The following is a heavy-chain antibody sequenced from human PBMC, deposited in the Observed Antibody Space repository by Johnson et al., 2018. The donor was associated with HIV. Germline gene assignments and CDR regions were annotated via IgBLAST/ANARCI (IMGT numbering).Heavy chain of an antibody. CDR1: GFTFSSYW. J-gene: IGHJ3*02. V-gene: IGHV3-30*03. D-gene: IGHD6-19*01. CDR3: ARDRIAVAQGAFDI. Sequence: QVQLVESGGGLVQPGGSLRLSCAASGFTFSSYWMSWVRQAPGKGLEWVAFISFDATSKYYADSVKGRFTISRDNSKNTLYLQMNSLRAEDTAVYYCARDRIAVAQGAFDIWGQGTMVTISS. CDR2: ISFDATSK.